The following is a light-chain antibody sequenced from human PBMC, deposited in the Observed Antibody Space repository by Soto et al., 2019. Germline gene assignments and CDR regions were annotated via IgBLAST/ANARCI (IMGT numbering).Light chain of an antibody. CDR1: QDISSS. J-gene: IGKJ3*01. V-gene: IGKV1D-12*01. Sequence: DIQMSQSPSSVSASVGDRVTITCRASQDISSSLAWYQQKPGKAPNLLIYAASNLQSGVPSRFSGSGSGTDFTLIISSLQPEDFATYYCQQTNHFPPTFGPGTKVDIK. CDR2: AAS. CDR3: QQTNHFPPT.